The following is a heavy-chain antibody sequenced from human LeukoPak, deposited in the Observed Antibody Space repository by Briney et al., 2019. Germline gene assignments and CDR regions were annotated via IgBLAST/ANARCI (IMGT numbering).Heavy chain of an antibody. D-gene: IGHD2-2*01. J-gene: IGHJ4*02. V-gene: IGHV3-23*01. CDR2: ISGSGGST. Sequence: GGSLRLSCAASGFTFSSYAMSWVRQAPGKGLEWVSTISGSGGSTYYADSVKGRFTISRDNSKNTLYLQMNSLRAEDTAVYYCAKARFVVVSAAFDYWGQGTLDTVSS. CDR1: GFTFSSYA. CDR3: AKARFVVVSAAFDY.